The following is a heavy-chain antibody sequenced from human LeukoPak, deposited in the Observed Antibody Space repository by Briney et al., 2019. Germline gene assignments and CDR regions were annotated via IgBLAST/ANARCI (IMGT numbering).Heavy chain of an antibody. CDR2: VSGEGTTM. V-gene: IGHV3-48*03. D-gene: IGHD2-2*01. CDR3: ARGADCSSTSCRYYYYYYMDV. Sequence: GGSLRLSGAASGFTFSSHEMNWVRQAPGKGLEWISYVSGEGTTMFYADSVKGRFTISRDNAKNSLYLQMNSLRAEDTAVYYCARGADCSSTSCRYYYYYYMDVWGKGTTVTVSS. J-gene: IGHJ6*03. CDR1: GFTFSSHE.